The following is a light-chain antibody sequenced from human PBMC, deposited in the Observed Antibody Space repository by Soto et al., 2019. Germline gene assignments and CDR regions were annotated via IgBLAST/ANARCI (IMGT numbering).Light chain of an antibody. CDR2: EVT. J-gene: IGLJ3*02. CDR3: SSYSSTTRWI. V-gene: IGLV2-14*01. Sequence: QSALAQPASVSGSLGQSITISCTATTSDVGDYNFVSWYQQHPGRAPKVVIYEVTKRPSEISDRFSGSKSGNTASLTISGLQAADEATYYCSSYSSTTRWIFGGGTQLTVL. CDR1: TSDVGDYNF.